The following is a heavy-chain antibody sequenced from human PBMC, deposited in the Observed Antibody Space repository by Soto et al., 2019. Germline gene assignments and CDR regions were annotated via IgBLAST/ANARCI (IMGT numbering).Heavy chain of an antibody. Sequence: VQVQESGPGLVKPSGTLSLTCTVSGGSISSYHWNWIRQPPGEGLEWIGDIYYRGSTHYSPSLKSRVTLAVDTAKNQYSLKLTSVTAADSAVYFCARLSGDYYGSDVWGQGTTVTVSS. D-gene: IGHD3-10*01. CDR3: ARLSGDYYGSDV. CDR2: IYYRGST. J-gene: IGHJ6*02. V-gene: IGHV4-59*01. CDR1: GGSISSYH.